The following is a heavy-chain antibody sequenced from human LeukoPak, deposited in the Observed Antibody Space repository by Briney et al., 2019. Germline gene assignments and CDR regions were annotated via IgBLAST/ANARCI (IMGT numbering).Heavy chain of an antibody. CDR1: GFALSSHW. D-gene: IGHD3-10*01. V-gene: IGHV3-7*01. CDR3: ARAGSLWFGESKFDY. CDR2: VNRDGSEK. Sequence: GGSLRLSCAASGFALSSHWMTWVRQVPGRGPEWVANVNRDGSEKYYVDSVKGRFTISRDNAKNSLYLQMNSLRAEDTAVYYCARAGSLWFGESKFDYWGQGTLVTVSS. J-gene: IGHJ4*02.